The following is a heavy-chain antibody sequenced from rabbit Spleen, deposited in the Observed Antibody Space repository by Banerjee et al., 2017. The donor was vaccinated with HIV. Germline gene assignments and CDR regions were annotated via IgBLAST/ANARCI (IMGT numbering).Heavy chain of an antibody. CDR1: GFDFNSNA. J-gene: IGHJ6*01. Sequence: QEQLVESGGGLVQPEGSLTLTCKASGFDFNSNAMCWVRQAPGKGPEWIACIANGDGSTYYASWVNGRFSISRSTSLNTVTLQMTSLTAADTATYFCARDDARSSYYLDHANLWGPGTLVTVS. V-gene: IGHV1S47*01. CDR2: IANGDGST. D-gene: IGHD8-1*01. CDR3: ARDDARSSYYLDHANL.